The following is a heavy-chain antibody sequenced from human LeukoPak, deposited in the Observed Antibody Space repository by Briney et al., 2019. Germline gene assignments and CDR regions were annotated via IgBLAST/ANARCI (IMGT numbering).Heavy chain of an antibody. Sequence: ASVKVSCKVSGYTLTGLSMHWVRQAPGKGLEWMGGFDPEDGETIYAQKFQGRVTMTEDTSTDTAYMELSSLRSEDTAVYYCATVGHIAAAVGWFDPWGQGTLVTVSS. CDR3: ATVGHIAAAVGWFDP. CDR1: GYTLTGLS. CDR2: FDPEDGET. D-gene: IGHD6-13*01. V-gene: IGHV1-24*01. J-gene: IGHJ5*02.